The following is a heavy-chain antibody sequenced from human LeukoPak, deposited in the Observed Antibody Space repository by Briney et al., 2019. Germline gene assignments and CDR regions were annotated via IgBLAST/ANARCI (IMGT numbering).Heavy chain of an antibody. Sequence: GGSLRLSCAASGFTVSSNYMSWVRQAPGKGLEWVSVIYSGGSTYYADSVKGRFTISRDNSKNTLYLQVNSLRAEDTAVYYCAREVATIWDYFDYWGQGTLVTVSS. D-gene: IGHD5-12*01. CDR1: GFTVSSNY. CDR2: IYSGGST. J-gene: IGHJ4*02. V-gene: IGHV3-66*01. CDR3: AREVATIWDYFDY.